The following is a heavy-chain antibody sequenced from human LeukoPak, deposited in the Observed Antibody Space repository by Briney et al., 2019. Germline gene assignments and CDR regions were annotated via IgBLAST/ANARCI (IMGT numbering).Heavy chain of an antibody. CDR2: IYPGDSDT. V-gene: IGHV5-51*01. J-gene: IGHJ4*02. D-gene: IGHD6-19*01. Sequence: GEPLKISSKGSGYSITYYWIWSVRPTAGKRLELMGIIYPGDSDTRYSPAFQGQVTISADKSISTAYLQWSSLKALDTAMYYCARASIAVAETDYWGQGTLVTVSS. CDR1: GYSITYYW. CDR3: ARASIAVAETDY.